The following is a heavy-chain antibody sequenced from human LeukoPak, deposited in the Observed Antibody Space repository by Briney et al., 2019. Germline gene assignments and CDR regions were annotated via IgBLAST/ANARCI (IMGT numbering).Heavy chain of an antibody. CDR3: ATDPIAAAGTGWFDP. CDR1: GYTLTELS. Sequence: ASVKVSCKVSGYTLTELSMHWVRQAPGKGLEWMGGFEPEDGETIYAQKFQGRVTMTEDTSTDTAYMELSSLRSEDTAVYYCATDPIAAAGTGWFDPWGQGTLVTVSS. D-gene: IGHD6-13*01. V-gene: IGHV1-24*01. J-gene: IGHJ5*02. CDR2: FEPEDGET.